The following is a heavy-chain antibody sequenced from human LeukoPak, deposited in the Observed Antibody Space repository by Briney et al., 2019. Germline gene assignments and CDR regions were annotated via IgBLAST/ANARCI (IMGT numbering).Heavy chain of an antibody. CDR1: GYTFTSYD. V-gene: IGHV1-8*01. D-gene: IGHD2-2*01. J-gene: IGHJ6*03. CDR3: AREAGEYQLLRPWYDYYMDV. Sequence: ASVKVSCKASGYTFTSYDINWVRQATGQGLEWMGWMNPNSGNTGYAQKFQGRATMTRNTSISTAYMELSSLRSEDTAVYYCAREAGEYQLLRPWYDYYMDVWGKGTTVTVSS. CDR2: MNPNSGNT.